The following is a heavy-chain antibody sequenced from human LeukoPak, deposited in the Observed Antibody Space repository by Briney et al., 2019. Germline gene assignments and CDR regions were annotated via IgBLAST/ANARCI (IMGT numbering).Heavy chain of an antibody. CDR3: ARPLSIVGAIFPGY. V-gene: IGHV3-9*01. Sequence: GRSLRLSCAASGFTFDDYAMHWVRQAPGKGLEWVSGISWNSGSIGYADSVKGRFTISRDNSKNTLYLQMNSLRAEDTAVYYCARPLSIVGAIFPGYWGQGTLVTVSS. CDR2: ISWNSGSI. CDR1: GFTFDDYA. J-gene: IGHJ4*02. D-gene: IGHD1-26*01.